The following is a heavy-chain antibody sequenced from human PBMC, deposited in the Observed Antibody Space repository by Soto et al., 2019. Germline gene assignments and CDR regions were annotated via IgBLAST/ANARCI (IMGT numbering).Heavy chain of an antibody. J-gene: IGHJ6*02. D-gene: IGHD2-15*01. V-gene: IGHV4-31*03. CDR3: ARAGYCSGGSCYSDYYYGMDV. CDR2: IYYSGST. CDR1: GGSISSGGYY. Sequence: QVQLQESGPGLVKPSQTLSLTCTVSGGSISSGGYYWSWIRQHPGKGLEWIGYIYYSGSTYYNPSHKSRVTISVDTSKNKFSLKLSSVTAADTAVYYCARAGYCSGGSCYSDYYYGMDVWGQGTTVTVSS.